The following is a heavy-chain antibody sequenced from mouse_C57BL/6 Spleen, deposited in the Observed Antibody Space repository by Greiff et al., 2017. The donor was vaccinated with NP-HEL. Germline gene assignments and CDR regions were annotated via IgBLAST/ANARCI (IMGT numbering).Heavy chain of an antibody. CDR1: GYTFTDYE. CDR2: IDPETGGT. J-gene: IGHJ1*03. D-gene: IGHD5-1*01. Sequence: QVQLQQSGAELVRPGASVTLSCKASGYTFTDYEMHWVKQTPVHGLEWIGAIDPETGGTAYNQKFQGKAILTADKSSSTAYMELRSLTSEDSTVYYCTRGVEVPGYFDVWGTGTTVTVSS. V-gene: IGHV1-15*01. CDR3: TRGVEVPGYFDV.